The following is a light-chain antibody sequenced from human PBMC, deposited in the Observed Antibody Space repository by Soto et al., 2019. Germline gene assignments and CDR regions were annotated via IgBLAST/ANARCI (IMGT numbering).Light chain of an antibody. CDR1: QRISGW. Sequence: DIRMTQSPSTLSASVGDTVTITCRASQRISGWLAWHQQKPGKAPKLLIYSASTLQSGVPSRFSGSGSGPDFTLTINSLQSEDFAVYYCQPYNNWPLTFGGGTKVDIK. V-gene: IGKV1-5*01. J-gene: IGKJ4*01. CDR3: QPYNNWPLT. CDR2: SAS.